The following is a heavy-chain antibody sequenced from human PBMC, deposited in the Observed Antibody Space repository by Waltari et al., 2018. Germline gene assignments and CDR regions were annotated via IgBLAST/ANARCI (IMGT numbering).Heavy chain of an antibody. J-gene: IGHJ4*02. CDR3: TTGGWFNWDRYYFDY. CDR2: VKSESDAGTT. CDR1: GFTFSYAW. Sequence: EVHLEESGGALVKPGGSLRLSCAASGFTFSYAWMSWVRQAPGKGLEWVGHVKSESDAGTTNYAAHVKGRFTISRDDSKNKLYLQMSSLKTEDTAVYYCTTGGWFNWDRYYFDYWGRGTLVTVSS. V-gene: IGHV3-15*02. D-gene: IGHD1-1*01.